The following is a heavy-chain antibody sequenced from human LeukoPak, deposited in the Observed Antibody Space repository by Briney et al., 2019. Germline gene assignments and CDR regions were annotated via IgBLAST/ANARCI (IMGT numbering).Heavy chain of an antibody. D-gene: IGHD6-19*01. V-gene: IGHV3-74*01. CDR2: INSDGSST. Sequence: QPGGSLRLSCAASGFTFSNYWMHWVRQAPGKGLVWVSRINSDGSSTSHADSVKGRFTISRDNSKNTLYLQMNSLRAEDTAVYYCAKSPSLAVAARAWGQGTLVTVSS. CDR3: AKSPSLAVAARA. CDR1: GFTFSNYW. J-gene: IGHJ5*02.